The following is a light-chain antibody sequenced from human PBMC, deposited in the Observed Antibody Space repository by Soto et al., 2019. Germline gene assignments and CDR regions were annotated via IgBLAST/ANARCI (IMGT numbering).Light chain of an antibody. Sequence: DIQMTQSPSSLSASVGDRVTITCRASQSISSYLNWYQQKPGKAPKLLIYAASSLQSGVPSRFSGSGSGTDFTLPISSMQHEDFATYYCQQSYSTPQTFGQGTKVEIK. CDR3: QQSYSTPQT. J-gene: IGKJ1*01. CDR2: AAS. CDR1: QSISSY. V-gene: IGKV1-39*01.